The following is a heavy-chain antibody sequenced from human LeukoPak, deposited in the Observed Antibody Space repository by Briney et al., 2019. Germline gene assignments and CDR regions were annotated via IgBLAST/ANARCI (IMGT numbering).Heavy chain of an antibody. D-gene: IGHD5-24*01. CDR2: ISYDGSNK. CDR3: AGDGWHGLFTY. CDR1: GFTFSSYA. J-gene: IGHJ4*02. V-gene: IGHV3-30*04. Sequence: GGSLRLSCAASGFTFSSYAMHWVRQAPGKGLEWVAVISYDGSNKYYADSVKGRFTISRDNSKNTVSLQMNSLRAEDTAVYYCAGDGWHGLFTYWGQGTLVTVSS.